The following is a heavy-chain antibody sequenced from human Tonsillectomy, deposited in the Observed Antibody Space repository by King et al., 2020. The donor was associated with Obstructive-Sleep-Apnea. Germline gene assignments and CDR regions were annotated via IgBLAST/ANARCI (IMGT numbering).Heavy chain of an antibody. J-gene: IGHJ4*02. V-gene: IGHV3-7*03. CDR1: GFTFSSYW. Sequence: VQLVESGGGLVQPGGSLRLSCAASGFTFSSYWMSWVRQPPGKGLEWVANIKQDGSEKYYVDSVKGRFTISRDNAKNSLYLQMNSLRAEDTAVYYCATQWELLAHFDYWGQGTLVTVSS. D-gene: IGHD1-26*01. CDR3: ATQWELLAHFDY. CDR2: IKQDGSEK.